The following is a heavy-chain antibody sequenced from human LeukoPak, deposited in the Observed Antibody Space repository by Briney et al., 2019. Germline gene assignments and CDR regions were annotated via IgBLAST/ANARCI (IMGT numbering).Heavy chain of an antibody. Sequence: PSETLSLTCVVYGGSLSDYYWTWIRQPPEKGLEWIGEINHSGRTKYNPSLMSRVTISVDTSKNQFSLKLSSVTAADTAVYYCARGPPINYDILTGYYNFDNWGQGTLVTVSS. J-gene: IGHJ4*02. CDR2: INHSGRT. V-gene: IGHV4-34*01. D-gene: IGHD3-9*01. CDR3: ARGPPINYDILTGYYNFDN. CDR1: GGSLSDYY.